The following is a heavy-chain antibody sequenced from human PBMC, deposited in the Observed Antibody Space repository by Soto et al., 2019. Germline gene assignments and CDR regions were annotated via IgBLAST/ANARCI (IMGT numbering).Heavy chain of an antibody. Sequence: QVQLQESGPGLVKPSETLSLTCTVSGGSISSYYWSWIRQPPGKGLEWIGYIYYSGSTNYNPSLKSRVTISVDTSKNQFSLKLSSVTAADTAVYYCARDLGVGAIDYWGQGTLVTVSS. CDR2: IYYSGST. CDR3: ARDLGVGAIDY. J-gene: IGHJ4*02. CDR1: GGSISSYY. D-gene: IGHD1-26*01. V-gene: IGHV4-59*01.